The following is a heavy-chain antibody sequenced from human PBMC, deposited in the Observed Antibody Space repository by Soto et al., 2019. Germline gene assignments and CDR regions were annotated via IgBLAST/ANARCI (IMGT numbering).Heavy chain of an antibody. V-gene: IGHV4-59*01. CDR3: ARDYGDYHFDY. CDR1: GGSISSYY. CDR2: IYYSGST. Sequence: PSETLSLTCTVPGGSISSYYWSWIRQPPGKGLKWIGYIYYSGSTNYNPSLKSRVTISVDTSKNQFSLKLSSVTAADTAVYYCARDYGDYHFDYWGQGTLVTVSS. J-gene: IGHJ4*02. D-gene: IGHD4-17*01.